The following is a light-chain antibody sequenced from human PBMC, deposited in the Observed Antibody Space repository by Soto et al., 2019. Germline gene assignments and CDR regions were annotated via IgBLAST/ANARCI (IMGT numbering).Light chain of an antibody. CDR1: QGVGNL. V-gene: IGKV1-12*01. J-gene: IGKJ5*01. CDR2: SAS. CDR3: QQVNSFPIT. Sequence: DVPMTQSPSSVSASVGDRVTITCRASQGVGNLLAWYQQKPGKAPKLLISSASSLQTGVPSRFSGSGSGTDFTLTISSLQPEDFATYYCQQVNSFPITFGQGTRLEIK.